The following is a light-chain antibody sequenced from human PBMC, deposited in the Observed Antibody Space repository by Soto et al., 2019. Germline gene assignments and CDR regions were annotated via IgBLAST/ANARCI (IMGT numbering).Light chain of an antibody. J-gene: IGKJ2*01. CDR1: QNINSW. V-gene: IGKV1-5*03. CDR2: MAS. CDR3: QQYTSYSPYT. Sequence: DIQMTQSPSTLSASVGDRVTVTCRASQNINSWLAWYQQKPGKAPKLLIYMASTLESGVPSRFSGSGSGTDFTLTINSLQPDDFATYYCQQYTSYSPYTFGQGTKLEI.